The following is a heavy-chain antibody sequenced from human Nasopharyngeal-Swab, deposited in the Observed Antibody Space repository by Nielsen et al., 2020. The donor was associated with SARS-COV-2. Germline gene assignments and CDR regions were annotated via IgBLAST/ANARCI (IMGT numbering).Heavy chain of an antibody. CDR3: ARAAITMIVVVSAFDI. V-gene: IGHV4-31*02. J-gene: IGHJ3*02. D-gene: IGHD3-22*01. Sequence: WIRQPPGKGLEWIGYIYYSGSTYYNPSLKSRVTTSVDTSKNQFSLKLSSVTAADTAVYYCARAAITMIVVVSAFDIWGQGTMVTVSS. CDR2: IYYSGST.